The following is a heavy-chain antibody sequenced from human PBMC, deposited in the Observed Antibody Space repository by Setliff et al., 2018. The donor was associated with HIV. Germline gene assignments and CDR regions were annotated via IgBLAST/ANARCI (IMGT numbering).Heavy chain of an antibody. Sequence: GGSLRLSCAASGFTFSSFEMNWVRQAPGKGLEWVSYISSSGSTVDYADSVQGRFTFSRVNAKNSLYLQMNSLRAEDTAVYYCARGYTYGSFDFWGRGTLVTVS. CDR2: ISSSGSTV. CDR1: GFTFSSFE. D-gene: IGHD5-18*01. V-gene: IGHV3-48*03. J-gene: IGHJ4*02. CDR3: ARGYTYGSFDF.